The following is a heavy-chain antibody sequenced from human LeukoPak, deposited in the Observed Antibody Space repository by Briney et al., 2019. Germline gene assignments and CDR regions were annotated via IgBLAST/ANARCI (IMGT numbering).Heavy chain of an antibody. V-gene: IGHV4-4*07. Sequence: SETLSLTCTVSGGSISSYSWSWIRQPAGKGLEWVGRIYTSGGTNYNPSLKSRVTMSVDTSKNQFSLKLSSVTAADTAVYYCARDFGSSWYDYWGQGTLVTVSS. D-gene: IGHD6-13*01. CDR2: IYTSGGT. CDR3: ARDFGSSWYDY. J-gene: IGHJ4*02. CDR1: GGSISSYS.